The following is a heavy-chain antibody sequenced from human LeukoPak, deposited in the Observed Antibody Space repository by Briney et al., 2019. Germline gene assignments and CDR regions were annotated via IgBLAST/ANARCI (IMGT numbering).Heavy chain of an antibody. J-gene: IGHJ4*02. D-gene: IGHD2-15*01. CDR3: AIRPSVVVVAANDSHLSH. Sequence: GRCLRLSCAASGSTLSSYSMNWVRHAPGKGLEWVSSIVSISRYIYYADSVEGRFTISTDNAKNSLNLQINSLRAEDTAVYYCAIRPSVVVVAANDSHLSHWRQGPLVTVST. V-gene: IGHV3-21*01. CDR1: GSTLSSYS. CDR2: IVSISRYI.